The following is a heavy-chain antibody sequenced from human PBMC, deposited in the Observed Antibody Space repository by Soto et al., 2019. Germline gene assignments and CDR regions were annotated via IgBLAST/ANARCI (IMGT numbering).Heavy chain of an antibody. CDR1: GGSFSGYY. CDR2: INHSGST. V-gene: IGHV4-34*01. Sequence: NPSETLSLTCAVYGGSFSGYYWSWIRQPPGKGLEWIGEINHSGSTNYNPSLKSRVTISVDTSKNQFSLKLSSVTAADTAVYYCARGNGIGVVPAAISYYYMDVWGKGTTVTVSS. J-gene: IGHJ6*03. CDR3: ARGNGIGVVPAAISYYYMDV. D-gene: IGHD2-2*01.